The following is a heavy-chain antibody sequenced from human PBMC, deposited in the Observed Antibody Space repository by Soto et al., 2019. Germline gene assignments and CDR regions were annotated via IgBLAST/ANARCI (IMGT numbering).Heavy chain of an antibody. J-gene: IGHJ5*02. CDR1: GDSYSISTYS. CDR2: IYHSGVT. V-gene: IGHV4-30-2*01. Sequence: SETLSLTCNMSGDSYSISTYSWSWIRQPPGKDLQWIGFIYHSGVTSYNPSLASRVSISLDRANNQCSLKLKSVTPADTAVYFCAGMPYTSGLRFDPWGPGTLVTVSS. CDR3: AGMPYTSGLRFDP. D-gene: IGHD6-19*01.